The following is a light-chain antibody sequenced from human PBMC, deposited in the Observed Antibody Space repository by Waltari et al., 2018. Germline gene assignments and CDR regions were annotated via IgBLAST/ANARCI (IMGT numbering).Light chain of an antibody. CDR3: ETGGHGTWV. Sequence: QLVLTQSPSASASLGASVKLTCTLSSGHSSNVIAWPQKQPGKVPRYLVKVNSDGGHSKGDDPPVRFLGSSSVAASFLPISNLQPEDEADYYCETGGHGTWVFGGGTKVTVL. J-gene: IGLJ3*02. CDR1: SGHSSNV. CDR2: VNSDGGH. V-gene: IGLV4-69*01.